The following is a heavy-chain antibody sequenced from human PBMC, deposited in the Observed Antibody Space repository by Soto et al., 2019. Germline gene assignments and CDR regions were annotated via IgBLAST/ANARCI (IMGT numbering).Heavy chain of an antibody. CDR3: ARDRYCSSTSCYSWFDP. J-gene: IGHJ5*02. Sequence: GASVKVSCKASGYTFTSYYMHWVRQAPGQGLEWMGIINPSGGSTSYAQKFQGRVTITRDTSTSTVYMELSSLRSEDTAVYYCARDRYCSSTSCYSWFDPWGQGTLVTVSS. CDR2: INPSGGST. V-gene: IGHV1-46*01. D-gene: IGHD2-2*02. CDR1: GYTFTSYY.